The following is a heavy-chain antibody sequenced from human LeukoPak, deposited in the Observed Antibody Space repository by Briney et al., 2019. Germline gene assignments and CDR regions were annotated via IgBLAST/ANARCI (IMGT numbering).Heavy chain of an antibody. CDR2: ISSSSSYI. CDR1: GFTFSSYW. J-gene: IGHJ4*02. Sequence: GGSLRLSCAASGFTFSSYWMSWVRQAPGKGLEWVSSISSSSSYIYYADSVKGRFTISRDNAKNSLYLQMNSLRAEDTAVYYCARELQRGYGSGSPVHYWGQGTLVTVSS. V-gene: IGHV3-21*01. D-gene: IGHD3-10*01. CDR3: ARELQRGYGSGSPVHY.